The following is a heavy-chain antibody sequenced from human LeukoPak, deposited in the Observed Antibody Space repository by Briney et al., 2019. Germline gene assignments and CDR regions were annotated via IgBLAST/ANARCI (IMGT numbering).Heavy chain of an antibody. D-gene: IGHD3-10*01. V-gene: IGHV1-46*01. CDR1: GYTFTSYY. CDR2: INPSGGST. Sequence: ASVKVSCKASGYTFTSYYMHWVRQAPGQGLEWMGIINPSGGSTNYAQKLQGRVTMTTDTSTSTAYMELRSLRSDDTAVYYCARGLARGVIIWPNYYYYMDVWGKGTTVTVSS. J-gene: IGHJ6*03. CDR3: ARGLARGVIIWPNYYYYMDV.